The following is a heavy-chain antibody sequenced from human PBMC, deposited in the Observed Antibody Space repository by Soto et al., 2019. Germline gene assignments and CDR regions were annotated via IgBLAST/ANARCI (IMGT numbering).Heavy chain of an antibody. J-gene: IGHJ4*02. Sequence: PGGSLRLSCAASGFTFSSYAMSWVRQAPGKGLEWVSAISGSGGSTYYADSVKGRFTISRGNSKNTLYLQMNSLRAEDTAVYYCATGNDFWSGYMYYFDYWGQGTLVTVSS. CDR1: GFTFSSYA. V-gene: IGHV3-23*01. CDR3: ATGNDFWSGYMYYFDY. D-gene: IGHD3-3*01. CDR2: ISGSGGST.